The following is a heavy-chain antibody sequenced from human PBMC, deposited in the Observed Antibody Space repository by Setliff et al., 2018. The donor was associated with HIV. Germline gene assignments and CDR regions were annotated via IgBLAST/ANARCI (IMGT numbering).Heavy chain of an antibody. J-gene: IGHJ3*02. CDR3: ARDLDSGDNASDI. Sequence: SETLSLTCTVSGDSISSAGYFWSWIRQHPGKGLEWIGHIYYSGRTYYNPSLKSQVTMAIDTSQKEFSLKLTSVTDADTAVYYCARDLDSGDNASDIWGQGTMVTV. D-gene: IGHD4-17*01. CDR2: IYYSGRT. CDR1: GDSISSAGYF. V-gene: IGHV4-31*01.